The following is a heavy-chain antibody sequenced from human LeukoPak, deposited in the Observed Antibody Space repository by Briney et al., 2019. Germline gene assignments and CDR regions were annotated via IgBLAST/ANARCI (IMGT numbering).Heavy chain of an antibody. Sequence: GGSLRLSCAASGFTFSTHAMSWVRQAPGRGLEGVSAISDTGGSTYYADSVKGRFTIFRDNSKNTLYLQMNSLRAEDTAVYYCAEGLPYFDYWGQGTLVTVSS. J-gene: IGHJ4*02. CDR2: ISDTGGST. V-gene: IGHV3-23*01. CDR3: AEGLPYFDY. D-gene: IGHD4-11*01. CDR1: GFTFSTHA.